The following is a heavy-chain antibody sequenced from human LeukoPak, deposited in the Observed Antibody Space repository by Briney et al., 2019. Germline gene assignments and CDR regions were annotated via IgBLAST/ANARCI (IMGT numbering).Heavy chain of an antibody. CDR2: IGASGADT. Sequence: GGPLRLSCAASGFTFTNYAMTWVRQAPGKGLEWVSVIGASGADTYYSDSVKGRFTVSRDNSQNTLFLHMSSLRAEDTAVYFCARRPRDSSGYYLGAFHDWGQGTTVTVSS. CDR1: GFTFTNYA. CDR3: ARRPRDSSGYYLGAFHD. J-gene: IGHJ3*01. V-gene: IGHV3-23*01. D-gene: IGHD3-22*01.